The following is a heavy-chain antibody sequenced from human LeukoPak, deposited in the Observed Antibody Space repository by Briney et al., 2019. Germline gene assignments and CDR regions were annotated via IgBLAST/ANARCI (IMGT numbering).Heavy chain of an antibody. CDR1: GYTLTELS. J-gene: IGHJ4*02. CDR2: FDPEGGET. CDR3: ATAVVPAARKDY. V-gene: IGHV1-24*01. D-gene: IGHD2-2*01. Sequence: ASVKVSCKVSGYTLTELSMHWVRQAPGKGLEWMGGFDPEGGETIYAQKFQGRVTMTEDTSTDTAYMELSSLRSEDTAVYYCATAVVPAARKDYWGQGTLVTVSS.